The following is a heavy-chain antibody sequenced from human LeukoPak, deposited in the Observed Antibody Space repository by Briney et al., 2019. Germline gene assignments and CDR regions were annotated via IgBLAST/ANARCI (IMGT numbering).Heavy chain of an antibody. V-gene: IGHV3-53*01. Sequence: GGSLRLSCAASGFIVRNYYLSWVRQAPGKGLEWVSVIYSGGSTYYADSVKGRFTISRDNAKNSLYLQMNSLRAEDTAVYYCAELGITMIGGVWGKGTTVTISS. CDR3: AELGITMIGGV. D-gene: IGHD3-10*02. J-gene: IGHJ6*04. CDR2: IYSGGST. CDR1: GFIVRNYY.